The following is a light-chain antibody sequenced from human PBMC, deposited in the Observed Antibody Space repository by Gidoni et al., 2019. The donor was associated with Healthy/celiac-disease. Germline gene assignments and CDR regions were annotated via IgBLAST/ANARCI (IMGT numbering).Light chain of an antibody. CDR2: GAS. J-gene: IGKJ2*01. CDR1: QSVSSN. Sequence: IVMTHSPATLSVSPGERATLSCRASQSVSSNLAWYQQKPGQAPRLLIYGASTRATGIPSRFSGSGSGTEFTLTISSLQSEDFAVYYCQQYNNWRYTFGQGTKLEIK. CDR3: QQYNNWRYT. V-gene: IGKV3-15*01.